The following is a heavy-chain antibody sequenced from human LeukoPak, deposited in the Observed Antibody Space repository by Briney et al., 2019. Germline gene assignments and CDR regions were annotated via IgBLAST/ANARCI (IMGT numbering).Heavy chain of an antibody. V-gene: IGHV3-23*01. CDR3: ARDLGDYYDSSGHF. CDR1: GFTFSSYA. Sequence: PGGSLRLSCAASGFTFSSYAMSWVRQAPGKGLEWVSAISGSGGTIYYADSVKGRFTISRDNAKNSLYLQMNSLRAEDTAVYYCARDLGDYYDSSGHFWGQGTLVTVSS. D-gene: IGHD3-22*01. J-gene: IGHJ4*02. CDR2: ISGSGGTI.